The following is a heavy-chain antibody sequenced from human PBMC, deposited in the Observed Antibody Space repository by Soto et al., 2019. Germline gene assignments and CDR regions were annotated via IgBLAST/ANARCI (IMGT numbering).Heavy chain of an antibody. CDR2: ISYDGSDK. CDR3: AKEGYCSSTSCYPKTFHY. CDR1: GFTFSGYA. V-gene: IGHV3-30*18. J-gene: IGHJ4*02. Sequence: QVQLVESGGGVVQPGRSLRLSCAASGFTFSGYAMHWVRQAPGKGLEWVALISYDGSDKYHADSVGGRFTISRDNSKNTLYLQMNSLRAEDTAVYYCAKEGYCSSTSCYPKTFHYWGQGTLVTVSS. D-gene: IGHD2-2*01.